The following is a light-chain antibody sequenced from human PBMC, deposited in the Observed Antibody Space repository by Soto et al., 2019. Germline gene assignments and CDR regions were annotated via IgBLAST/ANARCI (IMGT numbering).Light chain of an antibody. J-gene: IGKJ4*01. CDR2: GAS. V-gene: IGKV3-20*01. CDR3: QQFSSYPLT. CDR1: QSVNNR. Sequence: NVLTQSPGTLSLSPGERATLSCRASQSVNNRLAWYQQKPGQAPRLLISGASNRATGIPDRFSGSGSATDFTLTISRLEPEDFAVYYCQQFSSYPLTVGGVTTVDSK.